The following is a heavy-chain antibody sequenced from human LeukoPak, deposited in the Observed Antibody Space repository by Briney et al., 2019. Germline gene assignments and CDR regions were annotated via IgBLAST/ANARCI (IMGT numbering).Heavy chain of an antibody. CDR1: GFTFNDYY. D-gene: IGHD6-6*01. Sequence: GGSLRLSCAASGFTFNDYYMNWIRQAPGRGLEWVSSISSSGSTIYYADSVKGRFTISRDNARNSLYLQMNSLRAEDTAVYYYARDQEQLPPRLRTGGYYYYGMDVWGQGTTVTVSS. CDR3: ARDQEQLPPRLRTGGYYYYGMDV. CDR2: ISSSGSTI. V-gene: IGHV3-11*01. J-gene: IGHJ6*02.